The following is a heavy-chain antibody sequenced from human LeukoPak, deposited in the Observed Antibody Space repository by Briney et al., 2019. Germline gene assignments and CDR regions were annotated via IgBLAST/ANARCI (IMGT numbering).Heavy chain of an antibody. CDR1: GGTFSSYA. CDR3: ASSEMVRGDIDRTTC. Sequence: GASVTVSCKASGGTFSSYAISWVRQAPGQGLEWMGGIVPIFGTANYAQKFQGRVTITADQYTSTAYMELSSLRSEDTAVYYCASSEMVRGDIDRTTCWGQGTLVTVSS. V-gene: IGHV1-69*01. J-gene: IGHJ4*02. D-gene: IGHD3-10*01. CDR2: IVPIFGTA.